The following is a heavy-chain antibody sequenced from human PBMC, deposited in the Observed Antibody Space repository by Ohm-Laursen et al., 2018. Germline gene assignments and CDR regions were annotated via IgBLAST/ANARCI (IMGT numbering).Heavy chain of an antibody. J-gene: IGHJ6*02. V-gene: IGHV3-30*03. D-gene: IGHD5-12*01. Sequence: SLRLSCAASGFTFSSYGMHWVRQAPGKGLEWVALISYDESDEYYADSVKGRFTISRDNSKSTLFLQMNSLRAEDTAVYYCTRGATLDVWGQGTTVTVSS. CDR2: ISYDESDE. CDR3: TRGATLDV. CDR1: GFTFSSYG.